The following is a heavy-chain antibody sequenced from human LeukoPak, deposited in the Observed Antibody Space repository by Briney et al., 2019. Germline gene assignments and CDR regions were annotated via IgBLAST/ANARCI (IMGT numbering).Heavy chain of an antibody. CDR3: ARYSSSWYPEYFQH. D-gene: IGHD6-13*01. V-gene: IGHV4-59*01. Sequence: PSETLSLTCTVSGGSISSYYWSWIRQPPGKGLEWIGYIYYSGSTNYNPSLKSRVTISVDTSKNQFSLKLGSVTAADTAVYYCARYSSSWYPEYFQHWGQGTLVTVSS. J-gene: IGHJ1*01. CDR2: IYYSGST. CDR1: GGSISSYY.